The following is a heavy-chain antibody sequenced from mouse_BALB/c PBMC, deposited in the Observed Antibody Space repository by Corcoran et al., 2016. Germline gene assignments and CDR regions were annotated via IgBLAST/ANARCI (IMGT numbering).Heavy chain of an antibody. CDR3: ARYWYLDV. CDR1: GFNIKDTY. V-gene: IGHV14-3*02. Sequence: VQLQQSGAELVKPWASVKSSCTASGFNIKDTYMHWVKQRPEQGLEWIGRIDPANGITKYDPKFQGKATITADPSSNTAYLQLSSVTSEDTAVYYCARYWYLDVWGAGTTVTVSS. J-gene: IGHJ1*01. CDR2: IDPANGIT.